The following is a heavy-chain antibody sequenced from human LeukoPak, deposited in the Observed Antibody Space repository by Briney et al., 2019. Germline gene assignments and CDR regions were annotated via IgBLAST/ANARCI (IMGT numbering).Heavy chain of an antibody. CDR2: ISGDGGST. J-gene: IGHJ6*03. CDR1: RFTFDDYA. D-gene: IGHD3-10*01. CDR3: AKDTIPYGRSYYYMDV. Sequence: PGGSLRLSCAASRFTFDDYAMHWVRQAPGKGLEWVSLISGDGGSTYYADSVKGRFTVSRDNSKNSLYLHMSSLRTEDTALFYCAKDTIPYGRSYYYMDVWGKGTTVTVSS. V-gene: IGHV3-43*02.